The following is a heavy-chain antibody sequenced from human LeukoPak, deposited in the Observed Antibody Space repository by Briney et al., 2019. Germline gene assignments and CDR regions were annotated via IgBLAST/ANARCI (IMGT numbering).Heavy chain of an antibody. J-gene: IGHJ6*03. CDR1: GFTFSSYG. Sequence: PGGSLRLSCAASGFTFSSYGMHWVRQAPGKGLEWVAFIRYDGSNKYYADSVKGRFTISRDNSKNTLYLQMNSLRAEDTAVYYCAKAPTVTTYYYYYYMDVWGKGTTVTVSS. CDR2: IRYDGSNK. D-gene: IGHD4-11*01. CDR3: AKAPTVTTYYYYYYMDV. V-gene: IGHV3-30*02.